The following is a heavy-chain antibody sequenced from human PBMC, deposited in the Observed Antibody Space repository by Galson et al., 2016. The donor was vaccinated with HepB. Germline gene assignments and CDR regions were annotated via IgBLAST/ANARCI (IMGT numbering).Heavy chain of an antibody. CDR2: VYHDGST. J-gene: IGHJ3*02. D-gene: IGHD2-15*01. Sequence: ETLSLTCDVSGGSITTTDWWSWVRQSPGKGLEWIGEVYHDGSTFYNPSVGSRVTLSVDKAKNHLSLNLRSVTAADTAVYYCARDCTGGTCKPAGYDVFDIWGQGTVVTVSS. V-gene: IGHV4-4*02. CDR1: GGSITTTDW. CDR3: ARDCTGGTCKPAGYDVFDI.